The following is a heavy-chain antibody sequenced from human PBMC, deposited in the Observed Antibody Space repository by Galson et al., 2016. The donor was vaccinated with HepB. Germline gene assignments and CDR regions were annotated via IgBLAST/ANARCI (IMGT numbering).Heavy chain of an antibody. CDR3: ARELGS. Sequence: PLSLTCTVSGDSIRSSRYYYWSWIRQPVGKGLEWIGLIYSSGSTNYNPSLKSRVTISLDTPKNQFSLNLSSVTAADTAVYYCARELGSWGQGTLVTVSS. CDR1: GDSIRSSRYYY. D-gene: IGHD3-16*01. CDR2: IYSSGST. J-gene: IGHJ5*02. V-gene: IGHV4-61*02.